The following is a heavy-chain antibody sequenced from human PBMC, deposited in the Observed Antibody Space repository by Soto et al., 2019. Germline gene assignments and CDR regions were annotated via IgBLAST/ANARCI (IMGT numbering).Heavy chain of an antibody. D-gene: IGHD6-6*01. J-gene: IGHJ4*02. CDR3: ARDRIATRVLDH. V-gene: IGHV3-33*01. Sequence: QVQLVESGGGVVQPGRSLTLSCAASAFTFSNYAMHWVRQVPGKGLEWVAVIWSDGSNKFYADSVKGRFTISRDNSKNTVYLQMNSLRAEDTAVYYCARDRIATRVLDHWGQGTLVTVSS. CDR1: AFTFSNYA. CDR2: IWSDGSNK.